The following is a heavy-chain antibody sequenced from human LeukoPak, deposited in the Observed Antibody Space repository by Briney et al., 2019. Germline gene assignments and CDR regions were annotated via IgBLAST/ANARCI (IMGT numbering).Heavy chain of an antibody. CDR1: GFSLSTSGVG. CDR2: IYWNDDK. D-gene: IGHD3-3*01. J-gene: IGHJ3*02. CDR3: XXXXXLRFLEWFRAGFAFDI. Sequence: SGPTLVNPTQTLTLTCTFSGFSLSTSGVGVGWIRQPPGKALEWLALIYWNDDKRYSPSLKSRLTITKDTSKNQVVLTMTNMDPVDTATYYCXXXXXLRFLEWFRAGFAFDIXXQGXXXTVS. V-gene: IGHV2-5*01.